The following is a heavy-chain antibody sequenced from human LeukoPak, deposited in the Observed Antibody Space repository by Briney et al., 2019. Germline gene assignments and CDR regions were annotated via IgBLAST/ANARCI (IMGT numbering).Heavy chain of an antibody. Sequence: GGSLRLSCAASGFTFSDYWMHWVRQAPGKGLVWVSRIKTDGRDTNYADSVKGRFTISRDNAKNTLYLQMNSLRAEDTAVYYCAREGRDCSSTSCYLDYWGQGTLVTVSS. J-gene: IGHJ4*02. CDR3: AREGRDCSSTSCYLDY. D-gene: IGHD2-2*01. CDR1: GFTFSDYW. V-gene: IGHV3-74*01. CDR2: IKTDGRDT.